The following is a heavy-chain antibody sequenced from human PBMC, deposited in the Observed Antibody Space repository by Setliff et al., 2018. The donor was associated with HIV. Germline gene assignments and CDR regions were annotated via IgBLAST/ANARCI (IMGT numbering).Heavy chain of an antibody. V-gene: IGHV4-39*01. CDR2: IYYIGST. CDR1: GGSVSISNYY. Sequence: SETLSLTCTVSGGSVSISNYYWGWIRQPPGKGLEWIGNIYYIGSTHYNPSLESRVTISVDTSKNQFSLKLSSVTAADTAVYYCVRATSPRPMVRGGRLDSWGQGILVTVSS. CDR3: VRATSPRPMVRGGRLDS. J-gene: IGHJ5*01. D-gene: IGHD3-10*01.